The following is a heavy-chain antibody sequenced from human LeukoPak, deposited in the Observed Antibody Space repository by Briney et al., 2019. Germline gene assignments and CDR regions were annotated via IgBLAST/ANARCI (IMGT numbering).Heavy chain of an antibody. V-gene: IGHV4-34*01. Sequence: SETLSLTCAVYGGSFSGYYWSWIRQPLGKGLEWIGEINHSGSTNYNPSLKSRVTISVDTSKNQFSLKLSSVTAADTAAYYCARGLGPRYCSSTSCRALFDYWGQGTLVTVSS. CDR2: INHSGST. D-gene: IGHD2-2*01. CDR1: GGSFSGYY. CDR3: ARGLGPRYCSSTSCRALFDY. J-gene: IGHJ4*02.